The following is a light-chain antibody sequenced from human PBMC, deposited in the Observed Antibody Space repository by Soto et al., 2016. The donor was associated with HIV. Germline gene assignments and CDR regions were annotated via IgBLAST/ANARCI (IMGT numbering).Light chain of an antibody. CDR1: QGISHF. V-gene: IGKV1-9*01. Sequence: DIPLTQSPSFLSASVGDRVTITCRASQGISHFLAWYQQKPGKAPKLLIYAASTLQNGVPSRFSGSGSGTEFTLTISSLQPEDFATYYCQQANSFGPGTKVEYQT. CDR2: AAS. CDR3: QQANS. J-gene: IGKJ3*01.